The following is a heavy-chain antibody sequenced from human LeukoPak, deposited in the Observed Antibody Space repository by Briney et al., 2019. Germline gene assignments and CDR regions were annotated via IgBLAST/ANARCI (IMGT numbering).Heavy chain of an antibody. Sequence: GGSLRLSCAASGFTFSSYAMSWVRQAPGKGLEWVSYISSSGSTIDYADSVKGRFTISRDNAKNSLYLQMNSLRAEDTAVYYCAKDRWVQFRGNPDSWGQGTLVTVSS. CDR1: GFTFSSYA. CDR2: ISSSGSTI. D-gene: IGHD5-24*01. CDR3: AKDRWVQFRGNPDS. J-gene: IGHJ5*01. V-gene: IGHV3-48*04.